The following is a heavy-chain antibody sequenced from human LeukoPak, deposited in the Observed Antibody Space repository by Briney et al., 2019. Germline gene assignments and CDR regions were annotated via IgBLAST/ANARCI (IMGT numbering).Heavy chain of an antibody. CDR3: AKGYCGAGGCQYYFDY. CDR2: ISGSADTT. Sequence: GGSLRLSCAASGFTFSSSWMTWVRQAPGKGLEWVSAISGSADTTYYAGSVKGRFTISRDNSKNTLYLQMNSLRAEDAAVYYCAKGYCGAGGCQYYFDYWGQGTLVTVSS. J-gene: IGHJ4*02. V-gene: IGHV3-23*01. D-gene: IGHD2-15*01. CDR1: GFTFSSSW.